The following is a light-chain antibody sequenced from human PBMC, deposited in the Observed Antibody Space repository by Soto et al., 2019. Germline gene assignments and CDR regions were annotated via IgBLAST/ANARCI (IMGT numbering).Light chain of an antibody. CDR3: QSYDSSLCAWV. Sequence: QSVLTQPPSVSGAPGQRVTISCTGSSSNIGAGYDVHWYQQLPGTAPKLLIYGDNNRPSGVPDRFSGSKSGTSASLAITGLQAEDEADYYCQSYDSSLCAWVFGGGTQLTVL. CDR2: GDN. CDR1: SSNIGAGYD. J-gene: IGLJ3*02. V-gene: IGLV1-40*01.